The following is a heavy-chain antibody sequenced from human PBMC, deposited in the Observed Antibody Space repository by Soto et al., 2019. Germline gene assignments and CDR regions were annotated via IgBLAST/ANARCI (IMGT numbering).Heavy chain of an antibody. CDR3: ARIPYTAMVLDY. D-gene: IGHD5-18*01. V-gene: IGHV4-34*01. J-gene: IGHJ4*02. Sequence: SETLSLTCAVYGGSFSGYYWSWIRQPPGNGPVWIWEINLSGSTNYNPSLKSRVTISVYTSKNQFSLKLSSVTAADPAVYYCARIPYTAMVLDYWGQGTLVTVSS. CDR1: GGSFSGYY. CDR2: INLSGST.